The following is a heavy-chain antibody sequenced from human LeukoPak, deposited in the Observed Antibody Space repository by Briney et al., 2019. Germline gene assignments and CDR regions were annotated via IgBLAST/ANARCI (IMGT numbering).Heavy chain of an antibody. J-gene: IGHJ5*02. D-gene: IGHD2-15*01. V-gene: IGHV1-2*02. CDR3: AREEYCSGGSCYSRVNWFDP. CDR1: GYTFTSYG. Sequence: ASVKVSCKASGYTFTSYGISWVRQAPGQGREWMGWINPNSGGTNYAQKFQGRVTMTRDTSISTAYMELSRLRSDDTAVYYCAREEYCSGGSCYSRVNWFDPWGQGTLVTVSS. CDR2: INPNSGGT.